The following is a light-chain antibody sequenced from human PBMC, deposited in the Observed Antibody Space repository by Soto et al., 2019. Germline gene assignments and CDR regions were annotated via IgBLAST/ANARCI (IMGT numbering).Light chain of an antibody. CDR1: SSNIGGNA. V-gene: IGLV1-44*01. CDR2: SNN. CDR3: AAWDDSLSGYV. J-gene: IGLJ1*01. Sequence: QPVLTQPPSASGTPGQRVTMSCSGSSSNIGGNAVNWYQQLPGTTPKLLIYSNNQRPSGVPDRFSGSKSGTSASLAISGLQSEDEADYYCAAWDDSLSGYVFGTGTKLTVL.